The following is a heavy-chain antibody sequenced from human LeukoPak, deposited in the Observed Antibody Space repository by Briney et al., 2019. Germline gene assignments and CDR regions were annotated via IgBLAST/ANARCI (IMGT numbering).Heavy chain of an antibody. Sequence: ASVKVSCKASGYTFTSYYMHWVRQAPGQGLEWMGIINPSGGSTSYAQKFQGRVTMTRDKSTSTVYMELSSLRSEDTAVYYCAREGSSWFQFDYWGQGTLVTVSS. V-gene: IGHV1-46*01. CDR2: INPSGGST. CDR3: AREGSSWFQFDY. D-gene: IGHD6-13*01. CDR1: GYTFTSYY. J-gene: IGHJ4*02.